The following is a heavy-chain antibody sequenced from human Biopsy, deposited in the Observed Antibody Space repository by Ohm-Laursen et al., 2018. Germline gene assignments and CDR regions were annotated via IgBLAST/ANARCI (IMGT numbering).Heavy chain of an antibody. J-gene: IGHJ6*02. Sequence: SVKVSCKASGGTLITYAISWVRQAPGQGLEWMGRIIPILHVPTYAQSFQGRVTISADKSTSTAYLDLSSLISEDTAVYYCARCGSGSGYCGMDVWGQGTTVTVSS. V-gene: IGHV1-69*04. D-gene: IGHD3-10*01. CDR3: ARCGSGSGYCGMDV. CDR1: GGTLITYA. CDR2: IIPILHVP.